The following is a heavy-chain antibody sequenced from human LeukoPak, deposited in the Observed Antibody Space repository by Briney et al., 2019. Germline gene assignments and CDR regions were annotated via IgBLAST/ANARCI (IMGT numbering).Heavy chain of an antibody. J-gene: IGHJ4*02. CDR2: ISYDGSNK. V-gene: IGHV3-30*03. CDR3: ARDRGGSGPTTTDY. D-gene: IGHD6-19*01. CDR1: GFTFSSYG. Sequence: GGSLRLSCAASGFTFSSYGMHWVRQAPGKGLEWVAVISYDGSNKYYADSVKGRFTISRDNSKNTLYLQMNSLRAEDTAVYYCARDRGGSGPTTTDYWGQGTLVTVSS.